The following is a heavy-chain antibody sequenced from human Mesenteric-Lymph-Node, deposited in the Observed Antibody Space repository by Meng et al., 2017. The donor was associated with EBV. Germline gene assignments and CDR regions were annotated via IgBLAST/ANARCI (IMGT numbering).Heavy chain of an antibody. Sequence: QLQFQERGPGRVKLSETLSLTCTVSGGSMSSYFWGWIRQPPGKGLEWIGYIYYNGNTNYNPSLKSRVTISVDTSNNHFSLKLSSVTAADTAVYYCTRFLRGYIGSLDFWGQGTLVTVSS. D-gene: IGHD5-12*01. V-gene: IGHV4-59*01. CDR2: IYYNGNT. J-gene: IGHJ4*02. CDR1: GGSMSSYF. CDR3: TRFLRGYIGSLDF.